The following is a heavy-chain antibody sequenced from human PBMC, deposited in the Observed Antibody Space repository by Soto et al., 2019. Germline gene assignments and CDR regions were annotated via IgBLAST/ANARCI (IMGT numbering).Heavy chain of an antibody. D-gene: IGHD1-7*01. CDR3: ARVPGELHLLYAFDV. CDR1: GYTFTNYG. V-gene: IGHV1-18*01. J-gene: IGHJ3*01. Sequence: QIQLVQSGGEVKKPGASVNVSCKASGYTFTNYGIGWVRQAPGQGLEWMGWISTYNVNTIYAQNFQDRVTMTTDTSTSTAYMELKSLTSDDTAVYYCARVPGELHLLYAFDVWGQGTMLTVSS. CDR2: ISTYNVNT.